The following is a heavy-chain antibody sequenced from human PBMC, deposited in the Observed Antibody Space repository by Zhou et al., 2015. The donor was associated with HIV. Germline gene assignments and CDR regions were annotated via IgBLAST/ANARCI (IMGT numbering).Heavy chain of an antibody. D-gene: IGHD1-14*01. CDR2: IIPIFGTA. V-gene: IGHV1-69*01. J-gene: IGHJ4*02. Sequence: QVQLVQSGAEVKKPGSSVKVSCKASGGTFSSYAISWVRQAPGQGLEWMGGIIPIFGTANYAQKFQGRVTITADESTSTAYMELSSLRSEDTAVYYCARENADPDPRDHGYYFDYWGQGTLVTVSS. CDR1: GGTFSSYA. CDR3: ARENADPDPRDHGYYFDY.